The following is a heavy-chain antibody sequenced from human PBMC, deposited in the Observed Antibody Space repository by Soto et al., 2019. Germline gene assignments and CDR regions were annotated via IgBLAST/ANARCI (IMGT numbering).Heavy chain of an antibody. CDR2: IYWDDDK. CDR3: AHVYGGYDNFDY. Sequence: QITLKESGPTLVKPTQTLTLTCTFSGFSLSTSGVGVGWIRQPPGKALEWLALIYWDDDKRYSPSLKSRLTLTKDTSKTQVVLTMTNMDPVDTATYFCAHVYGGYDNFDYWGQGPLVTVSS. D-gene: IGHD5-12*01. J-gene: IGHJ4*02. V-gene: IGHV2-5*02. CDR1: GFSLSTSGVG.